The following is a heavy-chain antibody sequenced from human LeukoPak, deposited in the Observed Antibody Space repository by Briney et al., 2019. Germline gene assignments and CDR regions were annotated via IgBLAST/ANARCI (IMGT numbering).Heavy chain of an antibody. CDR3: ARGGYGLGSGGY. D-gene: IGHD3-10*01. J-gene: IGHJ4*02. CDR2: IIPNTGGT. V-gene: IGHV1-2*02. CDR1: GYTFTDHY. Sequence: ASVKVSCKASGYTFTDHYIHWVRRAPGQGLEWMGWIIPNTGGTSFAQKFQGRVTMTRDTSISTAYMELSSLIPDDTAVYYCARGGYGLGSGGYWGQGTLVTVSS.